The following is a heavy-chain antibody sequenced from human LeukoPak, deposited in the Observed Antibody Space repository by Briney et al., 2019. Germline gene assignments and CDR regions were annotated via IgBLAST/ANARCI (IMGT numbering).Heavy chain of an antibody. CDR1: GYTFTSYG. CDR2: ISAYNGNT. D-gene: IGHD3-16*02. V-gene: IGHV1-18*01. Sequence: ASVKVSCKASGYTFTSYGISWVRQAPGQGLAWMGWISAYNGNTNYAQKLQGRVTMTTDTSTSTAYMELRSLRSDDTAVYYCAREQVYDYVWGSYRALDYWGQGTLVTVSS. CDR3: AREQVYDYVWGSYRALDY. J-gene: IGHJ4*02.